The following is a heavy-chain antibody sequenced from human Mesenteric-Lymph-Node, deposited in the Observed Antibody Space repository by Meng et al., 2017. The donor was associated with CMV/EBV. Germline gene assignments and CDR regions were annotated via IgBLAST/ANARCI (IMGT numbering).Heavy chain of an antibody. CDR3: AAYDFTNFFLDN. D-gene: IGHD4-11*01. Sequence: ASVKVSCKASGYTFTGYYIHWVRQAPGQGLEWMGWINPDTGGTNYAQKFQGRVTMTRDSSISTAYMELSRLRSDDTAFYYCAAYDFTNFFLDNWGQATLVTVSS. CDR1: GYTFTGYY. J-gene: IGHJ4*02. V-gene: IGHV1-2*02. CDR2: INPDTGGT.